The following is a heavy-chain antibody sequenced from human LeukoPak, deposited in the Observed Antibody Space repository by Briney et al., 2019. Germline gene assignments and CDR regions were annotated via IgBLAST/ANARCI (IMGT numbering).Heavy chain of an antibody. J-gene: IGHJ4*02. CDR1: GGTFSSYA. CDR3: AREGAYSSSWYPYFDY. D-gene: IGHD6-13*01. CDR2: IIPIFGTA. V-gene: IGHV1-69*06. Sequence: SVKVSCKASGGTFSSYAISWVRQAPGQGLEWMGGIIPIFGTANYAQKFQGRVTITADKSTSTAYMELSSLRSEDAAVYYCAREGAYSSSWYPYFDYWGQGTLVTVSS.